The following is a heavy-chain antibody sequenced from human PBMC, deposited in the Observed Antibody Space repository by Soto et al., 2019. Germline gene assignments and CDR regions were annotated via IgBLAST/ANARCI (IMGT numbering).Heavy chain of an antibody. D-gene: IGHD3-10*01. Sequence: QVELQESGPGLVKPSETLSLTCTVSGGSVNNISDYWSWVRQPPWKGMAWIGCIYYSGSADYNPALGSRDTMSLDTSKNQSSLKLSSVTTADTAVYYCARGVGVAYYYYHMAPWGQETTVTVPS. J-gene: IGHJ6*02. V-gene: IGHV4-61*01. CDR3: ARGVGVAYYYYHMAP. CDR2: IYYSGSA. CDR1: GGSVNNISDY.